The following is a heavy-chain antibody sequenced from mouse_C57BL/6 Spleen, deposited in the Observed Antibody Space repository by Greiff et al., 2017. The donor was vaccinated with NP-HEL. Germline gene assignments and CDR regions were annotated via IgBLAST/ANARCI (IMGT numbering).Heavy chain of an antibody. V-gene: IGHV14-2*01. CDR1: GFNIQDYY. J-gene: IGHJ1*03. CDR3: ARRVTTVVATYWYFDV. Sequence: EVQLQQSGAELVKPGASVKLSCTASGFNIQDYYMHWVKQRTEQGLEWIGRIDPEDGETKYAPKFQGTATITAATSSNTAYLQLSSLTSEETAVYYCARRVTTVVATYWYFDVWGTGTTVTVSS. CDR2: IDPEDGET. D-gene: IGHD1-1*01.